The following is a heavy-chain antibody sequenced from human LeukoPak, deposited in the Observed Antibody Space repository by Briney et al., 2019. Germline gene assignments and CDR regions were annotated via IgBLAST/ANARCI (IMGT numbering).Heavy chain of an antibody. D-gene: IGHD3-22*01. CDR2: INSDGSST. V-gene: IGHV3-74*01. CDR3: ARGLVHDTSGYYSDY. CDR1: GFTFSAFW. Sequence: GGSLRLSCAASGFTFSAFWMHWVRQVPGKGLVWVSRINSDGSSTTYADSVKGRFTVSRDNAKNTLYLQMDSLRAEDSAVHYCARGLVHDTSGYYSDYWGQGILVTVSS. J-gene: IGHJ4*02.